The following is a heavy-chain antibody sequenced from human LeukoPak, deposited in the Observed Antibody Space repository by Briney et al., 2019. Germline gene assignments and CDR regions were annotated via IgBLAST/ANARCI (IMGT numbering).Heavy chain of an antibody. V-gene: IGHV4-34*01. CDR1: GGSFSGYY. CDR3: ARGESSSGSMFCYFDY. J-gene: IGHJ4*02. CDR2: INHSGST. D-gene: IGHD6-19*01. Sequence: SENLSLTCAVYGGSFSGYYWRWLRQPPGKGLEWIGEINHSGSTNYNPSLKSRVTISVDTSKNQFSLKLSSVTAADTAVYYWARGESSSGSMFCYFDYWGQGTLVTVSS.